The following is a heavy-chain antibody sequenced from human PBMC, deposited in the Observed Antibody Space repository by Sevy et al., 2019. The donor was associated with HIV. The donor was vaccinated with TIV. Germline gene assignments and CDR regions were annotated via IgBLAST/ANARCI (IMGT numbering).Heavy chain of an antibody. J-gene: IGHJ4*02. Sequence: GGYLRLSCAASGFTFSDYRMHWVRQAPGKGLEWVAVISYDGRNNKYNADSVKGRFTISRDNSKNTVYLQMNSLRAEDTAIYYCARDRGEILSSAFDYWGQGTLVIVSS. CDR2: ISYDGRNNK. D-gene: IGHD3-16*01. CDR1: GFTFSDYR. V-gene: IGHV3-30*04. CDR3: ARDRGEILSSAFDY.